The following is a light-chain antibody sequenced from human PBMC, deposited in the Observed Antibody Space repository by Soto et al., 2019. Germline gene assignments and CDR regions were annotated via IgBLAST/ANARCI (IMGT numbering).Light chain of an antibody. CDR1: NRDVGGYNY. CDR3: SSYSSSSALDVI. Sequence: QSVLAQPASVSGSPGQSITISCAGTNRDVGGYNYVSWYQQYPGKAPKLIIYEVTYRPSGVSNRFSGSKSGNTASLTISGLQAEDEADYYCSSYSSSSALDVIFGGGTKGTVL. V-gene: IGLV2-14*01. J-gene: IGLJ2*01. CDR2: EVT.